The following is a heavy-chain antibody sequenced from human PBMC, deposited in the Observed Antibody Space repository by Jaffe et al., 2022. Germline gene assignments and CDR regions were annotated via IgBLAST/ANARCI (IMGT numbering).Heavy chain of an antibody. CDR3: AKDCAPVSLYYYYMDV. D-gene: IGHD2-21*01. V-gene: IGHV3-30*02. J-gene: IGHJ6*03. CDR2: IRYDGSNK. Sequence: QVQLVESGGGVVQPGGSLRLSCAASGFTFSSYGMHWVRQAPGKGLEWVAFIRYDGSNKYYADSVKGRFTISRDNSKNTLYLQMNSLRAEDTAVYYCAKDCAPVSLYYYYMDVWGKGTTVTVSS. CDR1: GFTFSSYG.